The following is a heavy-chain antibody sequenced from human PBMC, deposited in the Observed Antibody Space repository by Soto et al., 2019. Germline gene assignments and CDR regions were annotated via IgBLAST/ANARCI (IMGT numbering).Heavy chain of an antibody. CDR1: GFTFSSYG. CDR3: AKSRGDMVRGVQEFDY. J-gene: IGHJ4*02. Sequence: GGSLRLSCAASGFTFSSYGMHWVRQAPGKGLEWVAVISYDGSNKYYADSVKGRFTISRDNSKNTLYLQMNSLRAEDTAVYYCAKSRGDMVRGVQEFDYWGQGTLVTVSS. D-gene: IGHD3-10*01. V-gene: IGHV3-30*18. CDR2: ISYDGSNK.